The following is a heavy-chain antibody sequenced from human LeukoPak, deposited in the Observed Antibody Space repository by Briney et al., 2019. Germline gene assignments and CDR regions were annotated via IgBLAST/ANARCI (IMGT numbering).Heavy chain of an antibody. J-gene: IGHJ2*01. D-gene: IGHD3-22*01. CDR3: ARHEYYYDSSGPGYFDL. CDR1: GYSFTSYW. Sequence: GESLKISSKGSGYSFTSYWIGWVRQMPGKGLEWMGIIYPGDSDTRYSPSFQGQVTISADKSISTAYLQWSSLKASDTAMYYCARHEYYYDSSGPGYFDLWGRGTLVTVSS. CDR2: IYPGDSDT. V-gene: IGHV5-51*01.